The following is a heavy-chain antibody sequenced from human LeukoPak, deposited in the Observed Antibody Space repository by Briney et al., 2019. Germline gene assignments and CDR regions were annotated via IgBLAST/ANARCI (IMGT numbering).Heavy chain of an antibody. V-gene: IGHV3-48*04. Sequence: GGSLRLSCAASGFTFTGHNMNWVRQAPGEGLEWISFVSISSGTIYYADSVKGRFSISRDNAKSSLDLQMNSLRAEDTAVYYCARAMSTFGGVRNYFDSWGQGTLVTVSS. CDR3: ARAMSTFGGVRNYFDS. CDR2: VSISSGTI. CDR1: GFTFTGHN. J-gene: IGHJ4*02. D-gene: IGHD3-16*01.